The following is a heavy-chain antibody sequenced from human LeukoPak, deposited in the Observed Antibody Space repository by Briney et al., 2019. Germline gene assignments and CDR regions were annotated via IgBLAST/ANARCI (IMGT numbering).Heavy chain of an antibody. D-gene: IGHD4-17*01. Sequence: GGSLILSCAASRFTFSTYTMNWVRQAPGKGLEWVSSISSSSYIYNADSVKGRFTISRDNAKNSLYLQMNSLSVEDTAVYYCARDRYGDYAIDYWGQGTLVIVSS. CDR1: RFTFSTYT. CDR2: ISSSSYI. J-gene: IGHJ4*02. V-gene: IGHV3-21*01. CDR3: ARDRYGDYAIDY.